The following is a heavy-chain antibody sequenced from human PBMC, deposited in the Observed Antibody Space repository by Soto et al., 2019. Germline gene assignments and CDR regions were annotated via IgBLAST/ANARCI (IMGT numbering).Heavy chain of an antibody. J-gene: IGHJ4*02. CDR1: GASVGRDDYY. CDR3: ARTWIGSPFDF. Sequence: LSLTCTVSGASVGRDDYYWSWIRQQPGKGLEWIGYIYYSGNTNYNPSLKSRLTISVDTSKNQFSLQLRSVTAADTAVYYCARTWIGSPFDFWGQGSLVTVSS. V-gene: IGHV4-31*03. CDR2: IYYSGNT. D-gene: IGHD5-12*01.